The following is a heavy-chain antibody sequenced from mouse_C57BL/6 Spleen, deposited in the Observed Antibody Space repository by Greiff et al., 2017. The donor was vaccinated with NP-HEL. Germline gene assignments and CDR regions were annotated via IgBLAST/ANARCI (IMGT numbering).Heavy chain of an antibody. Sequence: QVQLQQSGTELVKPGASVKLSCKASGYTFTSYWMHWVKQRPGQGLEWIGNINPSNGGTNYNEKFKSKATLTVDKSSSTAYMQLSSLTSEDSAVYYCASEETPSYYYGSSYDYWGQGTTLTVSS. D-gene: IGHD1-1*01. V-gene: IGHV1-53*01. CDR1: GYTFTSYW. CDR3: ASEETPSYYYGSSYDY. CDR2: INPSNGGT. J-gene: IGHJ2*01.